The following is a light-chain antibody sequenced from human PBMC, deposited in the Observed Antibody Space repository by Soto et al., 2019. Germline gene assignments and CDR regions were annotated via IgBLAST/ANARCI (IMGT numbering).Light chain of an antibody. Sequence: QSVLTQPPSESGIPGQRVTISCSGSSSNIGSKYVYWYQQLPGTAPKLLMYRNNQRPSGVPDRFSGSKSGTSASLAISGLRSEDEADYYCAAWDAGVSGPAFGGGTKVTVL. CDR2: RNN. J-gene: IGLJ2*01. CDR3: AAWDAGVSGPA. CDR1: SSNIGSKY. V-gene: IGLV1-47*01.